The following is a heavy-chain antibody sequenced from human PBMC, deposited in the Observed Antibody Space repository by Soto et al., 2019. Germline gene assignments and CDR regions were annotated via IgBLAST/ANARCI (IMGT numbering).Heavy chain of an antibody. D-gene: IGHD3-22*01. J-gene: IGHJ1*01. V-gene: IGHV3-30-3*01. CDR1: GFSFSSYA. Sequence: QVQLVESGGGVVQPGRSQRLSCAAFGFSFSSYAMHWVRQAPGKGLEWVAIISYDGSNEHYADSVKGRFTISRDNSKNTLFLQMNSLRDEDTSVYYCSRDFLDYYDSSCYYLHWGQGTLVTVSS. CDR3: SRDFLDYYDSSCYYLH. CDR2: ISYDGSNE.